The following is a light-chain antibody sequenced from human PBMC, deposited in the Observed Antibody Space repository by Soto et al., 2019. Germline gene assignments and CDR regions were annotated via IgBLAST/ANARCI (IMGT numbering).Light chain of an antibody. CDR3: QQYGGTPSYT. V-gene: IGKV3-20*01. Sequence: EIVLTQSPGTLSLSPGERATLSCRASQSVSSSYLVWYQQKPDQAPRLLISGASNRAPGIPDRFTASGSGTEFSLIISRMEPAEFSVYHCQQYGGTPSYTFGPGTKLEIK. CDR2: GAS. CDR1: QSVSSSY. J-gene: IGKJ2*01.